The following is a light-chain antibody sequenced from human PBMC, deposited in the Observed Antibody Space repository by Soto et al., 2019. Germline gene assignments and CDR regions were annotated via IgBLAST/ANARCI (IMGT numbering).Light chain of an antibody. CDR1: QSISSW. Sequence: DIQMTQSPSTLSASVGDRVTITYRASQSISSWLAWYQQKPGKAPKLLIYEASSLESVVPSRFSGTGSGTEFTLTISSLQPDDFATYYCQQYNSYPYTFCQGTKLEIK. CDR2: EAS. V-gene: IGKV1-5*01. J-gene: IGKJ2*01. CDR3: QQYNSYPYT.